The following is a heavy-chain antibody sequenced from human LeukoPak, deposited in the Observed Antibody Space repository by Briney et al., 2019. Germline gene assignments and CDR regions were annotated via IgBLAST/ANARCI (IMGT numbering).Heavy chain of an antibody. CDR2: ISGRGDRT. Sequence: GGSLRLSCAASGFTFSSYAMSWVRQAPGKGLEWVSAISGRGDRTYYADSVKGRFTISRDNSKNTLYLQLNSLRAEDTAVYYCAKEQSSSGFFDYWGQGTLVTVSS. D-gene: IGHD6-6*01. J-gene: IGHJ4*02. V-gene: IGHV3-23*01. CDR3: AKEQSSSGFFDY. CDR1: GFTFSSYA.